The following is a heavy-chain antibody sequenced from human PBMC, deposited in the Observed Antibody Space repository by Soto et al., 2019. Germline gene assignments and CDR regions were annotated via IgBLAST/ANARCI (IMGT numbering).Heavy chain of an antibody. V-gene: IGHV3-30*18. Sequence: GGSLRLSCAASGFTFSSYGMHWVRQAPGKGLEWVAVISYDGSNKYYADSVKGRFTISRDNSKNTLYLQMNSLRAEDTAVYYCAKDTGIDDFWSGYYMAYYYGMDVWGQGTTVTVS. CDR3: AKDTGIDDFWSGYYMAYYYGMDV. J-gene: IGHJ6*02. D-gene: IGHD3-3*01. CDR1: GFTFSSYG. CDR2: ISYDGSNK.